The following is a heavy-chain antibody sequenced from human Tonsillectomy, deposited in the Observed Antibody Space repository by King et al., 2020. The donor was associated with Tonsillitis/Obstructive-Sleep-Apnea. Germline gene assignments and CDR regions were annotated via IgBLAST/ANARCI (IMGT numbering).Heavy chain of an antibody. CDR2: IIGSGGST. J-gene: IGHJ3*02. Sequence: VQLVESGGGLVQPGGSLGLSCAASGFTFSSYAMSWVRQAPGKGLEWVYAIIGSGGSTYYADSVKGRFTISRDNSKNTLYLQMNSLRAEDTAVYYCAKERLYCGGDXXWXFDIWXXGTMVXVXX. CDR1: GFTFSSYA. CDR3: AKERLYCGGDXXWXFDI. D-gene: IGHD2-21*01. V-gene: IGHV3-23*04.